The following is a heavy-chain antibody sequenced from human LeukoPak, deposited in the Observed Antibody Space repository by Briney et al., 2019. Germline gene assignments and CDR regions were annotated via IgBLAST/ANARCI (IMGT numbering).Heavy chain of an antibody. D-gene: IGHD2-15*01. CDR3: ARQGALGYCSGGSCYGWFDP. CDR1: GYSFTCYW. Sequence: GESLKISCKGSGYSFTCYWIGWVRQMPGKGLEWMGIIYPGDSDTRYSPSFQGQVTISADKSISTAYLQWSSLKASDTAMYYCARQGALGYCSGGSCYGWFDPWGQGTLVTVSS. CDR2: IYPGDSDT. V-gene: IGHV5-51*01. J-gene: IGHJ5*02.